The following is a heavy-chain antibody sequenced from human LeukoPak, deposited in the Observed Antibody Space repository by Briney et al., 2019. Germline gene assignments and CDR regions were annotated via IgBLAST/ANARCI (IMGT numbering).Heavy chain of an antibody. J-gene: IGHJ5*02. Sequence: GASVKVSCKASGYTLTGYYMHWVRQAPGQGLEWMGWINPNSGGTNYAQKFQGRVTMTRDTSISTAYMELSRLRSDDTAVYYCARGAAAGTGWFDPWGQGTLVTVSS. CDR2: INPNSGGT. V-gene: IGHV1-2*02. CDR1: GYTLTGYY. CDR3: ARGAAAGTGWFDP. D-gene: IGHD6-13*01.